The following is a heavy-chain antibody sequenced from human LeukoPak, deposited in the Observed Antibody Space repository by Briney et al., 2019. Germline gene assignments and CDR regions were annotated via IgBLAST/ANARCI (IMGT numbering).Heavy chain of an antibody. CDR2: IGISSGNT. V-gene: IGHV3-48*01. CDR1: GFDFIDYS. Sequence: GGSLRLSCAASGFDFIDYSMNWVRQAPGKGLEWISYIGISSGNTKYADSVKGRFTISRDKARNSLYLQMNSLRVEDTAVYYCARDHRYAFDNWGHGTLVTVSS. J-gene: IGHJ4*01. D-gene: IGHD5-12*01. CDR3: ARDHRYAFDN.